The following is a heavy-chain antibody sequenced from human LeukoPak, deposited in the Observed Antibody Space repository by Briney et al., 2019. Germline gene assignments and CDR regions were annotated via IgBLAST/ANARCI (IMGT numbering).Heavy chain of an antibody. CDR2: INSGGSAV. CDR1: GFTFSTYN. J-gene: IGHJ5*01. V-gene: IGHV3-48*01. Sequence: GGSLRLSCAASGFTFSTYNMLWARQTPGKGLEWLFYINSGGSAVHYADSVKDRFTFSRDNAKNSLYLQMNSLRVEDTGIYYCARVGSRGDWFDYWGQGTRVTLSS. D-gene: IGHD1-26*01. CDR3: ARVGSRGDWFDY.